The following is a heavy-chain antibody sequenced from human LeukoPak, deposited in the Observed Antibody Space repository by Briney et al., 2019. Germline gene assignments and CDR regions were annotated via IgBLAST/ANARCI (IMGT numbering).Heavy chain of an antibody. CDR1: GFTSGFTFSDYA. CDR2: IRHNGIAQ. J-gene: IGHJ1*01. V-gene: IGHV3-30*02. D-gene: IGHD2/OR15-2a*01. CDR3: TKERRGWFSEH. Sequence: PGGSLRLSCVASGFTSGFTFSDYATHWVRQAPGKGLEWVAIIRHNGIAQDYADSVQGRFTISRDNSKHTLYLQMNSLRVEDTAIYYCTKERRGWFSEHWGQGTPVTVSS.